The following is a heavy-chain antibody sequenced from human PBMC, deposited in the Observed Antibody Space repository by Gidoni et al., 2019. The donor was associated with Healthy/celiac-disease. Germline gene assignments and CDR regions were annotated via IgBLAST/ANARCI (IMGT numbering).Heavy chain of an antibody. V-gene: IGHV4-31*03. D-gene: IGHD2-21*02. CDR1: GGSFSSGGYY. J-gene: IGHJ4*02. Sequence: QVQLQESGPGLVKPSLTLSLTCTVSGGSFSSGGYYWSWIRQHPGKGLEWIGYIYYSGSTYYNPSLKSRVTISVDTSKNQFSLKLSSVTDADTAVYYCARGCAGDCYGVDYWGQGTLVTVSS. CDR2: IYYSGST. CDR3: ARGCAGDCYGVDY.